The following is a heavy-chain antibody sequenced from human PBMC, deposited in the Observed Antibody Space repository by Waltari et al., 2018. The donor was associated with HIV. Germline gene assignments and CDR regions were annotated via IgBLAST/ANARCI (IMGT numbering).Heavy chain of an antibody. J-gene: IGHJ4*02. V-gene: IGHV3-23*01. Sequence: EVQLLASGGGLVQPGGSLRLACVASGFTFRGSALNWVRQAPGKGLEWVSAISGSGGSTYYADSVKGRFTISRDNSKNTLYLQMNSLRAEDTAVFYCAKDPDPYYDFWSGYFPGYFDYWGQGTPVTVSS. D-gene: IGHD3-3*01. CDR2: ISGSGGST. CDR1: GFTFRGSA. CDR3: AKDPDPYYDFWSGYFPGYFDY.